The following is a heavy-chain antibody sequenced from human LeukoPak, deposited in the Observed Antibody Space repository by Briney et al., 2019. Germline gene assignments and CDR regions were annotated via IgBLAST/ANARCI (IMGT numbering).Heavy chain of an antibody. D-gene: IGHD3-10*01. J-gene: IGHJ4*02. Sequence: ASVKVSCKASGGTFSSYAISWVRQAPGQGLEWMGGIIPIFGTANYAQKFQGRVTITADESTSTAYVDLSSLRSEDTAVYYCAIPRRSSRDHDSGGFDSWGQGTLATVSS. V-gene: IGHV1-69*13. CDR3: AIPRRSSRDHDSGGFDS. CDR2: IIPIFGTA. CDR1: GGTFSSYA.